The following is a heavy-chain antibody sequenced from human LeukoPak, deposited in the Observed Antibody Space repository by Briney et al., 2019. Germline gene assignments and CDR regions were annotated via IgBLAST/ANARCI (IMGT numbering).Heavy chain of an antibody. J-gene: IGHJ4*02. CDR1: GFTFTTHT. V-gene: IGHV3-64*01. CDR2: VVGNGGTT. Sequence: GGSLRLSCAASGFTFTTHTIHWVRQAPGQGLEYVSAVVGNGGTTYYANSVKGRFTISRDNSKNTVYLQMGSLRAEDTAVYYCARERAFYYFDYWGQGALVTVSS. CDR3: ARERAFYYFDY.